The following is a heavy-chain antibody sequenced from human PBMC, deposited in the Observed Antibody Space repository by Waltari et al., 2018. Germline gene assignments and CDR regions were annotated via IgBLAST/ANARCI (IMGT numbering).Heavy chain of an antibody. CDR3: ARDLYYYYGMDV. J-gene: IGHJ6*02. V-gene: IGHV4-61*09. CDR1: GGSISSGSYY. Sequence: QVQLQESGPGLVKPSQTLSLTCTVSGGSISSGSYYWSWIRQPAGKGLEWIGYIYTSGRTKYNPARKSRVTISVDTSKNQFSLKLSSVTAADTAVYYCARDLYYYYGMDVWGQGTTVTVSS. CDR2: IYTSGRT.